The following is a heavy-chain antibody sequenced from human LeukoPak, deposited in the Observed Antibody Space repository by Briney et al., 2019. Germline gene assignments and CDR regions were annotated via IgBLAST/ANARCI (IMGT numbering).Heavy chain of an antibody. CDR1: GFTFSSYA. CDR2: ISGSGGST. J-gene: IGHJ4*02. D-gene: IGHD5-12*01. V-gene: IGHV3-23*01. CDR3: AKNGIVYGGYAPFDY. Sequence: GGSLRLSCAASGFTFSSYAMSWVRQAPGKGLEWVSAISGSGGSTYYADSVKGRFTISRDNSKNTLYLQMNSLRAEDTAVYYCAKNGIVYGGYAPFDYWGQETLVTVSS.